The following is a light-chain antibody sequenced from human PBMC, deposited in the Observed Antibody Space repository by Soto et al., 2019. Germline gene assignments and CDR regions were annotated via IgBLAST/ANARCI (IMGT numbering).Light chain of an antibody. Sequence: DIQMTQSPSTLSASVGDRVTITVRASQSMSTWLAGYQQKPGKAPKLLIYDASSMESGVPSMFSGSGAGTDFNFTISNQQPDDFATYYCQQYHSDSTFGQGTKVEIK. CDR1: QSMSTW. CDR3: QQYHSDST. CDR2: DAS. V-gene: IGKV1-5*01. J-gene: IGKJ1*01.